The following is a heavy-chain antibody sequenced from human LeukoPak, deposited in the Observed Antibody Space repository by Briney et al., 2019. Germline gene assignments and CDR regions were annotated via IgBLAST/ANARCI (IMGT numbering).Heavy chain of an antibody. Sequence: SETLSLTCAVYGGSFSGYYWSWIRQPPGKGLEWIGEINHSGSTNYNPSLKSRVTISVDTSKNQFSLKLSSVTAADTAVYYCAREYSSAWFDPWGQGTLVTVSS. J-gene: IGHJ5*02. CDR1: GGSFSGYY. CDR2: INHSGST. D-gene: IGHD6-19*01. V-gene: IGHV4-34*01. CDR3: AREYSSAWFDP.